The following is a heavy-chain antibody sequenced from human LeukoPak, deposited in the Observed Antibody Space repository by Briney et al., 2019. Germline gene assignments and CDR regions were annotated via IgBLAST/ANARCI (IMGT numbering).Heavy chain of an antibody. Sequence: ASVKVSCKASGYTFTSYDINWVRQATGQGLEWMGWMNPNSGNTGYAQKFQGRVTMTRNTSISTAYMELSSLRSEDTAVYYCAKGDYGGNLFLTPFDYWGQGTLVTVSS. V-gene: IGHV1-8*01. CDR1: GYTFTSYD. CDR3: AKGDYGGNLFLTPFDY. CDR2: MNPNSGNT. D-gene: IGHD4-23*01. J-gene: IGHJ4*02.